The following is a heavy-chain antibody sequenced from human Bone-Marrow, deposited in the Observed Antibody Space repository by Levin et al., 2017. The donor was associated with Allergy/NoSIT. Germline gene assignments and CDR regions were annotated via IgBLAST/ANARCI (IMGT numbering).Heavy chain of an antibody. CDR2: IKIATERGTT. J-gene: IGHJ6*02. V-gene: IGHV3-15*01. CDR1: GFTFSDPW. CDR3: TSHIFRGVHYGMDV. Sequence: GGSLRLSCAASGFTFSDPWLSWVRQAPGKGLEWVGRIKIATERGTTDYAAPVKGRFTISRDDSKTTMFLQMNSLKIEDTAVYYCTSHIFRGVHYGMDVWGQGTTVTV. D-gene: IGHD3-10*01.